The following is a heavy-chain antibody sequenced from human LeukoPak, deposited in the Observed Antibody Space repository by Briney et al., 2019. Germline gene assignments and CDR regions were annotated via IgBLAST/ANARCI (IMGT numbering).Heavy chain of an antibody. J-gene: IGHJ3*02. CDR1: GYTFTNYA. V-gene: IGHV1-18*01. CDR3: ARYCSSTSCPDAFDI. Sequence: GASVKVSCKASGYTFTNYAVSWVRQAPGQGLEYMGYISAYNGNTNYAQNFRGRLTMTTDTSTTTVYMELRSLRSEDTAVYYCARYCSSTSCPDAFDIWGQGTMVTVSS. D-gene: IGHD2-2*01. CDR2: ISAYNGNT.